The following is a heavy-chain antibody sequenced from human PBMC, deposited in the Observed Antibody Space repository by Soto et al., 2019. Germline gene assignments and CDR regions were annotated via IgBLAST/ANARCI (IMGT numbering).Heavy chain of an antibody. CDR2: IYYSGST. Sequence: QVQLQESGPGLVKPSETLSLTCTVSGGSISSYYWSWIRPPPGKGLEWIGYIYYSGSTNYNPSLKSRVTISVDTSKNQFSLKLSSVTAADTAVYYCARQYGGSYADYWGQGTLVTVSS. V-gene: IGHV4-59*08. CDR3: ARQYGGSYADY. D-gene: IGHD1-26*01. CDR1: GGSISSYY. J-gene: IGHJ4*02.